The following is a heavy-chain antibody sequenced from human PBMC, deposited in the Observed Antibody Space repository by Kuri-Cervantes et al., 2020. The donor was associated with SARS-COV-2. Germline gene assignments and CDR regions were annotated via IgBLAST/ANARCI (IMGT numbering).Heavy chain of an antibody. J-gene: IGHJ6*02. CDR1: GGSISSYY. CDR3: ARGTLGITMIVVVNAYYYYGMDV. V-gene: IGHV4-4*07. D-gene: IGHD3-22*01. CDR2: IYTSGST. Sequence: SETLSLTCTVSGGSISSYYWSWIRQPAGKGLEWIGRIYTSGSTNYNPSLKSRVTMSVDTSKNQFSLKLSSVTAADTAVYYCARGTLGITMIVVVNAYYYYGMDVWGQGTTVTVSS.